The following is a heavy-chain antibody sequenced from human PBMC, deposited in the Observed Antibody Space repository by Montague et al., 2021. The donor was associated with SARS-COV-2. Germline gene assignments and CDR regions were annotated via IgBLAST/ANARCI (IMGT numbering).Heavy chain of an antibody. J-gene: IGHJ6*02. CDR2: IDNSGST. D-gene: IGHD1-20*01. Sequence: SETLSLTCTVSGDSIRESHWSWIRQPPGKGLEWIGYIDNSGSTNYNPALESRVTLTVSASNNQFYLTLRSVTAADTAVYYCASLTGSRVYYYHYGLDVWGQGTTVTVSS. V-gene: IGHV4-4*09. CDR1: GDSIRESH. CDR3: ASLTGSRVYYYHYGLDV.